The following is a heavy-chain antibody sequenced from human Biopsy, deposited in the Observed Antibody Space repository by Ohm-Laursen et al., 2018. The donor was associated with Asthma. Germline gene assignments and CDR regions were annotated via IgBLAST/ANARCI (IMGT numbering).Heavy chain of an antibody. V-gene: IGHV1-18*01. D-gene: IGHD3-10*01. Sequence: ASVTLSCKTSGYTFNRAGITWVRQAPGQGLEWMGWISVYNGNTKVAQKLQDRVTMITDTSTSTAYMELRSLRSDDTAVYFCARAVDYSHYYGIDVWGQGTTVTVS. CDR3: ARAVDYSHYYGIDV. J-gene: IGHJ6*02. CDR2: ISVYNGNT. CDR1: GYTFNRAG.